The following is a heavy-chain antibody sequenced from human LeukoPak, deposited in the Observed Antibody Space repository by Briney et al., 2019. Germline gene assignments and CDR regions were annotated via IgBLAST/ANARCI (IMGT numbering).Heavy chain of an antibody. CDR3: ARVGSRVPAASDAFDI. Sequence: ASVKVSCKASGGTFSSYAISWVRQAPGQGLEWMGGIIPIFGTANYAQKFQGRVTITADEPTSTAYMELSSLRSEDTAVYYCARVGSRVPAASDAFDIWGQGTMVTVSS. D-gene: IGHD2-2*01. CDR2: IIPIFGTA. CDR1: GGTFSSYA. J-gene: IGHJ3*02. V-gene: IGHV1-69*13.